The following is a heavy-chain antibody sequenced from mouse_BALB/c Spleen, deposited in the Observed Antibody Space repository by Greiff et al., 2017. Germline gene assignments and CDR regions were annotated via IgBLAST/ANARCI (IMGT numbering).Heavy chain of an antibody. CDR3: ARGGTMITTVYYAMDY. CDR1: GYAFTNYL. Sequence: VHLVESGAELVRPGTSVKVSCKASGYAFTNYLIEWVKQRPGQGLEWIGVINPGSGGTNYNEKFKGKATLTADKSSSTAYMQLSSLTSDDSAVYFCARGGTMITTVYYAMDYWGQGTSVTVSS. D-gene: IGHD2-4*01. V-gene: IGHV1-54*03. CDR2: INPGSGGT. J-gene: IGHJ4*01.